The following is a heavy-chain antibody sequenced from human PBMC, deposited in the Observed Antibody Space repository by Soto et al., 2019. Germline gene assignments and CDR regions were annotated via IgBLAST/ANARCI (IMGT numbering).Heavy chain of an antibody. D-gene: IGHD3-22*01. CDR3: ARDVYDSSGYHDY. CDR2: IWYDGSNT. V-gene: IGHV3-33*01. J-gene: IGHJ4*02. Sequence: QVQLVESGGGVVQPGRSLRLSCAASGFTFSSYGMHWVRQAPGKGLEWVAVIWYDGSNTYYADSVKGRFTISRDNSKNTLYLQMNSLRAEDTAVYYCARDVYDSSGYHDYWGQGTLVTVSS. CDR1: GFTFSSYG.